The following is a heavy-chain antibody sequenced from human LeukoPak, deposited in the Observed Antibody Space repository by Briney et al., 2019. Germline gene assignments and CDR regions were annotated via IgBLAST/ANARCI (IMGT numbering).Heavy chain of an antibody. V-gene: IGHV3-74*01. CDR1: AFTFSSYW. CDR3: ARALPLPWELLPRSAFDI. J-gene: IGHJ3*02. Sequence: GGSLRLSCAASAFTFSSYWMHWVRQAPGKGLEWVSRIKGDESSINYADSVEGRFTISRDNAKNTVYLHLNSLRAEDTAVYYCARALPLPWELLPRSAFDIWGQGTMVTVSS. CDR2: IKGDESSI. D-gene: IGHD1-26*01.